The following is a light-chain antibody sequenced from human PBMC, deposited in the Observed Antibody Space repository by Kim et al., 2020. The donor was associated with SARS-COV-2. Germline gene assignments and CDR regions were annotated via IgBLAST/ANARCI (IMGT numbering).Light chain of an antibody. J-gene: IGLJ2*01. CDR1: SSNIGSDY. CDR3: ASWDDSLSGLV. V-gene: IGLV1-47*01. CDR2: RSN. Sequence: GQRVTISCSGSSSNIGSDYAYWYQQLPGTAPKVLIYRSNQRPSGVPDRFSGSKSDTSASLAISGLRSEDEGDYYCASWDDSLSGLVFGGGTQLTVL.